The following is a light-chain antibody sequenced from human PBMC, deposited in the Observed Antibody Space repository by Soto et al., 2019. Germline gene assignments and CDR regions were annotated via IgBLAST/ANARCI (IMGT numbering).Light chain of an antibody. V-gene: IGKV1-9*01. Sequence: DIQLTQSPSFLSASVGDRVTITCRASQGIRSYLAWYQHRPGKAPELLIYGASTLRPGGASRFSGSGSGTEFTLTISSLQPEDFATYFCQQLNTCPPFFPFGPGTKVDIK. J-gene: IGKJ3*01. CDR1: QGIRSY. CDR2: GAS. CDR3: QQLNTCPPFFP.